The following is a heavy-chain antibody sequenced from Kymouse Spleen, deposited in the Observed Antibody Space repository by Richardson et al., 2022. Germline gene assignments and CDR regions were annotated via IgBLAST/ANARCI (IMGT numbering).Heavy chain of an antibody. CDR2: ISSSSSTI. J-gene: IGHJ2*01. CDR3: ARKTVAARPGYFDL. V-gene: IGHV3-48*02. CDR1: GFTFSSYS. Sequence: EVQLVESGGGLVQPGGSLRLSCAASGFTFSSYSMNWVRQAPGKGLEWVSYISSSSSTIYYADSVKGRFTISRDNAKNSLYLQMNSLRDEDTAVYYCARKTVAARPGYFDLWGRGTLVTVSS. D-gene: IGHD6-6*01.